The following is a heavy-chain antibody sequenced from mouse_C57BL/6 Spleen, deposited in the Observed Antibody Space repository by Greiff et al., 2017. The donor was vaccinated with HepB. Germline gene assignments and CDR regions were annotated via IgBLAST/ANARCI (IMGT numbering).Heavy chain of an antibody. CDR1: GYTFTDYY. D-gene: IGHD4-1*01. CDR3: ARWEKLGAWFAD. CDR2: INPNNGGT. J-gene: IGHJ3*01. V-gene: IGHV1-26*01. Sequence: EVQLQQSGPELVKPGASVKISCKASGYTFTDYYMNWVKQSHGKSLEWIGDINPNNGGTSYNQKFKGKATLTVDKSSSTAYMELRSLTSEDSAVYYCARWEKLGAWFADWGQGTLVTVSA.